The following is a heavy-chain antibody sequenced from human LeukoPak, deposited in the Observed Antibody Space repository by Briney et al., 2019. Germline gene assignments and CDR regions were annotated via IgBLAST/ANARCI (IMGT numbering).Heavy chain of an antibody. CDR2: ISYDASNK. V-gene: IGHV3-30*03. Sequence: GGSLTLSCAASGFTFSSCGMHWVRQAPAKGLEWVAGISYDASNKYYAHSVKARFTISRYHSKNTLYLQMNSLRAEGTTVYYCARESTARVSNSVDVSGERTIVTPSS. D-gene: IGHD2/OR15-2a*01. CDR3: ARESTARVSNSVDV. J-gene: IGHJ3*01. CDR1: GFTFSSCG.